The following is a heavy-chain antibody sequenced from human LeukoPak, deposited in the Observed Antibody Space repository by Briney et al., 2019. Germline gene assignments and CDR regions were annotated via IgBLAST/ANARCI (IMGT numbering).Heavy chain of an antibody. J-gene: IGHJ4*02. D-gene: IGHD4-23*01. CDR1: GFTFSNYG. CDR3: AKAFSSGGKASYYFDY. V-gene: IGHV3-23*01. Sequence: GGSLRLSCAASGFTFSNYGMHWVRQAPGKGLEWVSAISGSGGSTYYADSVKGRFTISRDNSKNTLYLQMNSLRAEDTAVYYCAKAFSSGGKASYYFDYWGQGTLVTVSS. CDR2: ISGSGGST.